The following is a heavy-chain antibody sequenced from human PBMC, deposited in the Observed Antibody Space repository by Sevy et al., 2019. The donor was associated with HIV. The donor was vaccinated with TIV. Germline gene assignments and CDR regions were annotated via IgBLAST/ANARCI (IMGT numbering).Heavy chain of an antibody. CDR1: GFTFSSYG. V-gene: IGHV3-30*18. J-gene: IGHJ5*02. CDR2: ISYDGSNK. Sequence: GGSLRLSCAASGFTFSSYGMHWVRQAPGKGLDWVTVISYDGSNKYYADSVKGRFTISRDNSKNTLYLQMNSLRVEDKGVYYCAKGGQWLVRDWFDPWGQGTLVTVSS. CDR3: AKGGQWLVRDWFDP. D-gene: IGHD6-19*01.